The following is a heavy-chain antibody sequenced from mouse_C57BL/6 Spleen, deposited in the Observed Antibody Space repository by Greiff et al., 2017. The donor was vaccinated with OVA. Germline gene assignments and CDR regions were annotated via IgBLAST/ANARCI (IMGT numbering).Heavy chain of an antibody. CDR1: GYTFTSYW. Sequence: QVQLQQSGAELAKPGASVKLSCKASGYTFTSYWMHWVKQRPGKGLEWIGYINPSSGYTKYNQKFKDKATLTADKSSSTAYMQLSSLTYENSTVYYFARGDVYYLPFAYWGQGTLVTVSA. J-gene: IGHJ3*01. V-gene: IGHV1-7*01. CDR3: ARGDVYYLPFAY. CDR2: INPSSGYT. D-gene: IGHD2-3*01.